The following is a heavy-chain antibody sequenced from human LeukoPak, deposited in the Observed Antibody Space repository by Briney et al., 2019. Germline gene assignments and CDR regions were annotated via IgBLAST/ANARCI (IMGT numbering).Heavy chain of an antibody. D-gene: IGHD3-3*01. V-gene: IGHV1-18*03. CDR2: ISAYNGNT. CDR3: ARYTETYYDFWSGPLDV. Sequence: ASVKVSCKASGYTFTSYGISWVRQAPGQGLEWMGWISAYNGNTNYAQKLQGRVTMTTDTSTSTAYMELRSLRSDDMAVYYCARYTETYYDFWSGPLDVWGQGTTVTVSS. J-gene: IGHJ6*02. CDR1: GYTFTSYG.